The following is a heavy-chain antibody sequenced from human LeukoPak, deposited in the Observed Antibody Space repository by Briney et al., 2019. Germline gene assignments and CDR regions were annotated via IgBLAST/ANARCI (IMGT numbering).Heavy chain of an antibody. V-gene: IGHV1-18*01. CDR3: ATDYGDYVDAFDI. J-gene: IGHJ3*02. D-gene: IGHD4-17*01. Sequence: QRLEWMGWISAYNGNTNYPQKLQGRVTMTTDTSTSTAYMELRSLRSDDTAVYYCATDYGDYVDAFDIWGQGTMVTVSS. CDR2: ISAYNGNT.